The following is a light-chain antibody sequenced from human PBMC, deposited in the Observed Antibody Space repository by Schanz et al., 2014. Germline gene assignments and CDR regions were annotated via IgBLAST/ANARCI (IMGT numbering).Light chain of an antibody. J-gene: IGLJ2*01. Sequence: QSALTQPPSASGSPGQSVTISCTGTSSDVGGYNYVSWYQQHPGKAPKLMIYDVNNRPSGVPDRFSGSKSGNTASLTVSGLQDEDEADYYCSSYGGSNFVVFGGGTKLTVL. V-gene: IGLV2-8*01. CDR3: SSYGGSNFVV. CDR2: DVN. CDR1: SSDVGGYNY.